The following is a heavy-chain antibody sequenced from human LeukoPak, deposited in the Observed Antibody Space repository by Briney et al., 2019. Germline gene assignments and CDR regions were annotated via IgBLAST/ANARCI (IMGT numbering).Heavy chain of an antibody. V-gene: IGHV4-39*01. CDR3: ARQGYGGNWDDY. CDR1: GGSISSSSYY. Sequence: SETLSLTCTVSGGSISSSSYYWGWIRQPPGKGLEWIGSIYYSGSTYYNPSLKSRVTISADTSKNQFSLKLSSVTAADTAVYYCARQGYGGNWDDYWGQGTLVTVSS. D-gene: IGHD4-23*01. J-gene: IGHJ4*02. CDR2: IYYSGST.